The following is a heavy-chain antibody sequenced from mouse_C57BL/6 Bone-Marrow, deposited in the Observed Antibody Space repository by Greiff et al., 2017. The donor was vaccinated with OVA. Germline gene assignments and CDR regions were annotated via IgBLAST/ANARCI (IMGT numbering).Heavy chain of an antibody. CDR3: VREAPTYYDDWYFDV. CDR1: GFTFNTYA. Sequence: EVNVVESGGGLVQPKGSLKLSCAASGFTFNTYAMHWVRQAPGKGLEWVARIRSKSSNYATYYADSVKDRFTISRDDSQSMLYLQMNNLKTEDTAMYYCVREAPTYYDDWYFDVWGTGTTVTVSS. CDR2: IRSKSSNYAT. D-gene: IGHD2-4*01. V-gene: IGHV10-3*01. J-gene: IGHJ1*03.